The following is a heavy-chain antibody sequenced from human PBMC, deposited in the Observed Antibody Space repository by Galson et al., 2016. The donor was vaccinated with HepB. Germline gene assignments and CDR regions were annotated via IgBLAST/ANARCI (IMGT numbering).Heavy chain of an antibody. V-gene: IGHV2-5*02. CDR2: IYWDDDK. CDR1: GFSLNTRGVG. D-gene: IGHD3-10*01. Sequence: PALVKPTQTLTLTCSFSGFSLNTRGVGVGWIRQPPGKALEWLAVIYWDDDKRIRPSLKSRLTITKDTSGDQVVLTLTNMDPVDTATYYCAHTAVDYSGSVSPYYYYGLDVWGQGTTVTVSS. CDR3: AHTAVDYSGSVSPYYYYGLDV. J-gene: IGHJ6*02.